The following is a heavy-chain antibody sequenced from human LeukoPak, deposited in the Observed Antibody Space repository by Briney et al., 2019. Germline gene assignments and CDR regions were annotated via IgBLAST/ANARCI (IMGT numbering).Heavy chain of an antibody. V-gene: IGHV3-49*04. CDR2: IRSQGYGGTI. CDR1: GFTFRDYA. D-gene: IGHD2-2*01. Sequence: PGGSLRLSCTASGFTFRDYALSWVRQAPGKGLEWIGFIRSQGYGGTIEYAASVKGRFTISRDDSKSIAHLQMNSLKTEDIAVYYCARVDPYCSSTSCYVYLQHWGQGTLVTVSS. CDR3: ARVDPYCSSTSCYVYLQH. J-gene: IGHJ1*01.